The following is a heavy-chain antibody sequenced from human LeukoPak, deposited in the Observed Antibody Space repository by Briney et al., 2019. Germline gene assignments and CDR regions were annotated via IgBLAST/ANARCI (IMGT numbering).Heavy chain of an antibody. Sequence: PSETLSLTCAVYGGSFSGYYWSWIRQPPGKGLEWIGEINHSGSTNYNPSLKSRVTISVDTSKNQFSLKMTSVTAADTAIFYCARTSRTSGTTLPGDAIDIWGQGTMVTVSS. D-gene: IGHD1-1*01. V-gene: IGHV4-34*01. CDR2: INHSGST. CDR3: ARTSRTSGTTLPGDAIDI. J-gene: IGHJ3*02. CDR1: GGSFSGYY.